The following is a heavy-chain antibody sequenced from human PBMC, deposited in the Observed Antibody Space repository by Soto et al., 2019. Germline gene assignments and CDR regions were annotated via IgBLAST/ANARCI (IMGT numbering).Heavy chain of an antibody. V-gene: IGHV3-49*04. Sequence: PGGSLRLSCAASGFTFSNYAVSWVRQAPGKGLEWVGVIRSKAGGGTTDYAASVKGRFTISRDHSKSMSYLQMNSLKTEDTAVYYCTRVYCSGGSCSSFSYWGQGTLVTVSS. J-gene: IGHJ4*02. D-gene: IGHD2-15*01. CDR2: IRSKAGGGTT. CDR1: GFTFSNYA. CDR3: TRVYCSGGSCSSFSY.